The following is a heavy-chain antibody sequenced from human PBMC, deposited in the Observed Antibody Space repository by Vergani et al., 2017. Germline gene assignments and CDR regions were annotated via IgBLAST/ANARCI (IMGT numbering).Heavy chain of an antibody. CDR2: ISAHNGNT. J-gene: IGHJ4*02. D-gene: IGHD5-24*01. Sequence: QVQLVQSGAEVKKPGASVKVSCKSSVYTFTNYGVSWVRQAPGQGLEWMGWISAHNGNTKYAQKFQGRVTMTTDTSTSTAHMELRSLRSDDTAVYYCSTGMMRDGDVNYWGQGTLVTVAS. CDR1: VYTFTNYG. CDR3: STGMMRDGDVNY. V-gene: IGHV1-18*01.